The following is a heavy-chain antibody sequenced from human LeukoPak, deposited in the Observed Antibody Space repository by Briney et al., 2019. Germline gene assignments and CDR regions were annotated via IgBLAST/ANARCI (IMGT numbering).Heavy chain of an antibody. CDR3: AKMKGHPLPKYYMDV. J-gene: IGHJ6*01. V-gene: IGHV3-23*01. CDR2: ISGTGDNT. CDR1: GFTFSGFA. Sequence: PGGSLRLSCAAPGFTFSGFAMSWVRRTPGKGLEWVSGISGTGDNTLCADSVKGRFTISRDNSKNTLYLEMNSLRAEDTAIYYCAKMKGHPLPKYYMDVWGQGTTVTVSS. D-gene: IGHD1-26*01.